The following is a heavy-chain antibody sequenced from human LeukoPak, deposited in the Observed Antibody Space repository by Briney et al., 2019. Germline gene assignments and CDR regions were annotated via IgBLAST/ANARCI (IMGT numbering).Heavy chain of an antibody. Sequence: PGGTLRLSCAASGFTFNNYATSCVPEAPGKGLEWVLAISGSGGSTYYADSVKGRFTISRDNSKNTLYLQMNSLRVEDPAIYYCANNLSLYSSSWYFDYWGQGTLVTVSS. CDR1: GFTFNNYA. CDR3: ANNLSLYSSSWYFDY. J-gene: IGHJ4*02. D-gene: IGHD6-13*01. V-gene: IGHV3-23*01. CDR2: ISGSGGST.